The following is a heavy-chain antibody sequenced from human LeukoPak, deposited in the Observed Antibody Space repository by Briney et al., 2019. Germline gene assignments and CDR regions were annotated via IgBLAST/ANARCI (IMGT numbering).Heavy chain of an antibody. Sequence: ASVKVSCKASGYTFTSYYMHWVRQAPGQGLEWMRIINPSGGSTSYAQKFQGRVTMTRDTSTSTVYMELSSLRSEDTAVYYCARDPREITMVPGRYYYYGMDVWGQGTTVTVSS. D-gene: IGHD3-10*01. J-gene: IGHJ6*02. CDR2: INPSGGST. V-gene: IGHV1-46*01. CDR1: GYTFTSYY. CDR3: ARDPREITMVPGRYYYYGMDV.